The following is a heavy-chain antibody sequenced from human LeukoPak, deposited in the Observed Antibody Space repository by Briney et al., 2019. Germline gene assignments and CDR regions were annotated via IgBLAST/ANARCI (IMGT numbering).Heavy chain of an antibody. CDR2: IYYSGST. Sequence: SETLSLTCTVSGGSISSYYWSWIRQPPGKGLEWIGYIYYSGSTNYNPSLKSRVTISVDTSKNQFSLKLSSVTAADTAVYYCAREYCSSTSCYTGDAFDIWGQGTMVTVSS. CDR3: AREYCSSTSCYTGDAFDI. J-gene: IGHJ3*02. D-gene: IGHD2-2*02. CDR1: GGSISSYY. V-gene: IGHV4-59*01.